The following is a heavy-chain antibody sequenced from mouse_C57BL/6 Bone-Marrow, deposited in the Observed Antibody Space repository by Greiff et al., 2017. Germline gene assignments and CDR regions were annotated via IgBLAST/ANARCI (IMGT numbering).Heavy chain of an antibody. CDR1: GYTFTDYY. V-gene: IGHV1-26*01. D-gene: IGHD1-1*01. CDR2: INPNNGGT. J-gene: IGHJ4*01. CDR3: ARSRSSTTVVAYYYAMDY. Sequence: EVQLQQSGPELVKPGASVKISCKASGYTFTDYYMNWVKQSHGKSLEWIGDINPNNGGTSYNQKFKGKATLTVDKSSSTAYMELRSLTSEDSAVYYCARSRSSTTVVAYYYAMDYWGQGTSVTVSS.